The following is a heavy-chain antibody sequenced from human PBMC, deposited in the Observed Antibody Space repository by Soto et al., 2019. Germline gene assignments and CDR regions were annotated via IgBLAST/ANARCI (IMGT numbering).Heavy chain of an antibody. V-gene: IGHV3-21*01. D-gene: IGHD3-22*01. Sequence: GGSLRLSCAASGFTFSSYSMNWVRQAPGKGLEWVSSISSSSSYIYYADSVKGRFTISRDNAKNSLYLQMNSLRAEDTAVYYCARDLLITMIGPPRFDPWGQGTLVTVSS. CDR2: ISSSSSYI. CDR3: ARDLLITMIGPPRFDP. J-gene: IGHJ5*02. CDR1: GFTFSSYS.